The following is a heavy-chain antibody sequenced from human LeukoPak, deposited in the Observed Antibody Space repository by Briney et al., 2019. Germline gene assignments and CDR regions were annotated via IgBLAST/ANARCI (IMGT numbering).Heavy chain of an antibody. D-gene: IGHD6-13*01. CDR2: INANSGGT. Sequence: GGSRRLSCVASGFNVSSTYMHWVRQAPGQGLEWMGWINANSGGTNYAQKFQGRVTMTRDTSISTAYMELSRLRSDDTAVYYCSSRDSMDVWGQGTTVTVSS. CDR3: SSRDSMDV. CDR1: GFNVSSTY. J-gene: IGHJ6*02. V-gene: IGHV1-2*02.